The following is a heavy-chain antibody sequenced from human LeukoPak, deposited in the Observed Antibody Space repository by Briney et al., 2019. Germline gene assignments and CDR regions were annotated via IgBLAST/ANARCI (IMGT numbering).Heavy chain of an antibody. CDR1: SGSIRSYY. D-gene: IGHD6-13*01. Sequence: PSETLPLTCTVSSGSIRSYYWSWIRQPAGKGLEWLGRIYSSGSTNYNPSLKSRVTMSVDTTKNQFSLKLSSVTAADTAVYYCARGESSGWYYFNYWGQGTLVTVPS. V-gene: IGHV4-4*07. CDR3: ARGESSGWYYFNY. J-gene: IGHJ4*02. CDR2: IYSSGST.